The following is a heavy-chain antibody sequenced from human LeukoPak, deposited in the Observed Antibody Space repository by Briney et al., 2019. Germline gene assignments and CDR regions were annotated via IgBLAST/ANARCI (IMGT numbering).Heavy chain of an antibody. CDR2: ISGSGGST. CDR1: GFTFSSYA. J-gene: IGHJ4*02. D-gene: IGHD2-21*01. Sequence: PGGSLRLSCAASGFTFSSYAMSWVRQAPGKGLEWVSAISGSGGSTYYADSVKGRFTIFRDNSKNTLYLQMNSLRAEDTAVYYCAKDQVVILPRRNFDYWGQGTLVTVSS. CDR3: AKDQVVILPRRNFDY. V-gene: IGHV3-23*01.